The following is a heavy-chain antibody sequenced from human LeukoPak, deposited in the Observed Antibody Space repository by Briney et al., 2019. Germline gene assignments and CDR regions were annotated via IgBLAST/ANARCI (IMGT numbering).Heavy chain of an antibody. Sequence: ASVKVSCKASGYTLTSYGISWVRQAPGQGLEWMGWISAYNGYTNYAQKLQGRVTMTTDTSTSTAYMELRSLRSDDTAVYYYARSSYRSSGWPYDALDVWGQGTMVTVSS. V-gene: IGHV1-18*01. CDR2: ISAYNGYT. CDR1: GYTLTSYG. CDR3: ARSSYRSSGWPYDALDV. D-gene: IGHD6-19*01. J-gene: IGHJ3*01.